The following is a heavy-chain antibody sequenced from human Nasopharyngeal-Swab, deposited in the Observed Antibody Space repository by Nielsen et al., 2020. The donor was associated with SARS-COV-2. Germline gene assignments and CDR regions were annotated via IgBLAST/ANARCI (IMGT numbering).Heavy chain of an antibody. CDR1: GGSISSYY. V-gene: IGHV4-4*07. J-gene: IGHJ5*02. Sequence: SETLSLTCTVSGGSISSYYWSWIRQPAGKGLGWIGRIYTSGSTNYNPSLKSRVTMSVDTSKNQFSLKLSSVTAADTAVYYCARVGVAVAGAYNWFDPWGQGTLVTVSS. D-gene: IGHD6-19*01. CDR2: IYTSGST. CDR3: ARVGVAVAGAYNWFDP.